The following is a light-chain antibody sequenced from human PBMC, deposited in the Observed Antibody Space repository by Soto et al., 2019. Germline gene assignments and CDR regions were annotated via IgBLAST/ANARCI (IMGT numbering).Light chain of an antibody. V-gene: IGLV1-40*01. CDR2: GNS. CDR1: SSNIGAGYD. Sequence: QSMLTQPPSVSGAPGQRVTISCTGSSSNIGAGYDVHWYQQLPGTAPKLLIYGNSNRPSGVPDRFSGSKSGTSASLAITGLQADDESDYSCQSYDSSLSGWVFGGGTKLTVL. J-gene: IGLJ3*02. CDR3: QSYDSSLSGWV.